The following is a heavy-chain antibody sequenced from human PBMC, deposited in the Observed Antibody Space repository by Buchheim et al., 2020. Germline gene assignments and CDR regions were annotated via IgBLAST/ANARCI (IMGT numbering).Heavy chain of an antibody. CDR1: GGSVSSGSYY. Sequence: QVQLQESGPGLVKPSETLSLTCTVSGGSVSSGSYYWSWIRQSPGKGLEWIGYIYYSGSINYNPSLKSRVTISVDTSKNQFSLKLSSVTAADTAVYYCARDFWSGYYVGYYYGMDVWGQGTT. J-gene: IGHJ6*02. CDR2: IYYSGSI. V-gene: IGHV4-61*01. D-gene: IGHD3-3*01. CDR3: ARDFWSGYYVGYYYGMDV.